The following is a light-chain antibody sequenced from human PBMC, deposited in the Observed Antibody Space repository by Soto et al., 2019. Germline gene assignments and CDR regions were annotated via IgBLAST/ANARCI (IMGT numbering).Light chain of an antibody. CDR3: QQYGSSLS. CDR2: GAS. CDR1: QSVSSSY. J-gene: IGKJ3*01. Sequence: EIVLTQSPGTLSLSPGERATLSCRASQSVSSSYLAWYQQKPGQAPRLLIYGASNRATGIPDRFSGSGSGTAFTLTISRLEPEDFAVYYGQQYGSSLSFGPGTKVDIK. V-gene: IGKV3-20*01.